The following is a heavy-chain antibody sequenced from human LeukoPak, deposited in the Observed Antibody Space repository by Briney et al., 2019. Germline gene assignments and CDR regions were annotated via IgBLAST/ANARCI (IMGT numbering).Heavy chain of an antibody. V-gene: IGHV3-30*18. CDR3: AKEEFDY. CDR2: ISYDGSNK. Sequence: GGSLRLSCAASGFTFSSYGMHWVRQAPGKGLEWVAVISYDGSNKYYADSVKGRFTISRDNSKNTLYLQMNSLRAEDTAVYYCAKEEFDYWGQGTLVTVSS. CDR1: GFTFSSYG. J-gene: IGHJ4*02.